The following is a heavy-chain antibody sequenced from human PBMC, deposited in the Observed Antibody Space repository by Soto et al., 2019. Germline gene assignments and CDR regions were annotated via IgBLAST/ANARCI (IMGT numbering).Heavy chain of an antibody. J-gene: IGHJ6*02. CDR3: ERDYTADYYYGMDV. Sequence: ASVKVSCKASGGTFSIYAISWVRQAPGQGLEWMGGIIPIFGTANYAKKFQGRVTITADESTSTAYMELSSLRSEDTAVYYCERDYTADYYYGMDVWGQGTTVTVSS. CDR2: IIPIFGTA. V-gene: IGHV1-69*13. CDR1: GGTFSIYA.